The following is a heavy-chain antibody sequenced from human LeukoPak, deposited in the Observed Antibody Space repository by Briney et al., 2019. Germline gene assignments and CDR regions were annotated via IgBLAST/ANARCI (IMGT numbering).Heavy chain of an antibody. D-gene: IGHD2-15*01. CDR1: RDSVSRSSYY. Sequence: SETLSLTCSVSRDSVSRSSYYWGWIRQPPGKGLEWLGSAYYSGLTYYNSSLKSRLQISIDTSKDQISLKLISVTAADTAVYYCASFYCSGGSCYQYYYYYMDVWGKGTTVTIS. V-gene: IGHV4-39*01. CDR2: AYYSGLT. J-gene: IGHJ6*03. CDR3: ASFYCSGGSCYQYYYYYMDV.